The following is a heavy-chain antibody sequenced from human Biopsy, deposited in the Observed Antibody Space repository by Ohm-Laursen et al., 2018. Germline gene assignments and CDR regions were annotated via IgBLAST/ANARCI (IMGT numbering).Heavy chain of an antibody. J-gene: IGHJ3*02. Sequence: SLRLSCAASGFTVSSNYMSWVRQAPGKGLEWVSVIYSGGSTYYADSVKGQFTISRDNSKNTLYLQMNSLRAEDTAVYYCARSGWPENDAFDIWGQGTVVTVSS. CDR3: ARSGWPENDAFDI. CDR2: IYSGGST. CDR1: GFTVSSNY. V-gene: IGHV3-53*01. D-gene: IGHD6-19*01.